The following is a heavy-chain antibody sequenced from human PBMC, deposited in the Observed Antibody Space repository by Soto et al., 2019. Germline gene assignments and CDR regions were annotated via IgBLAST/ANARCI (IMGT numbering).Heavy chain of an antibody. D-gene: IGHD2-2*01. CDR1: GFTFSDYY. CDR3: ARRVYCSSTSCFFYMDA. CDR2: ISSSGSTI. Sequence: GSLRLSCAASGFTFSDYYMSWIRQAPGKGLEWVSYISSSGSTIYYADSVKGRFTISRDNAKNSLYLQMNSLRAEDTAVYYCARRVYCSSTSCFFYMDAWGKGTTGTVFS. J-gene: IGHJ6*03. V-gene: IGHV3-11*01.